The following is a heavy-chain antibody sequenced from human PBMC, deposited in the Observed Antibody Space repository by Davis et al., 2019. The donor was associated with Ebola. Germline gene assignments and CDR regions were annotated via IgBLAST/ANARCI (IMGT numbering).Heavy chain of an antibody. CDR2: IRNKAYGGTT. J-gene: IGHJ2*01. CDR1: GFNFGEYA. CDR3: AREGDWYFDL. Sequence: GESLKISCTASGFNFGEYALTWVRQTPRKGLEWVGFIRNKAYGGTTEYAASVKGRFTISRDDSGNIAYLQMNSLRAEDTAVYYCAREGDWYFDLWGRGTLVTVSS. V-gene: IGHV3-49*04.